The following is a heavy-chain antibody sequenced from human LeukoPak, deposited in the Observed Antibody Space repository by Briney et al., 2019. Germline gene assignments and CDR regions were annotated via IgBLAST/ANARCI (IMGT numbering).Heavy chain of an antibody. CDR3: ARVGIVGATFAFDI. CDR1: GFTFSSYA. V-gene: IGHV3-30*02. D-gene: IGHD1-26*01. J-gene: IGHJ3*02. Sequence: GGSLRPSCAASGFTFSSYAMHWVRQAPGKGREWVTFIRYDGSNKYYEDSVKGRFTTSRDNSKNTLYLQMNSLRAEDTAVYYCARVGIVGATFAFDIWGQGTMVTVSS. CDR2: IRYDGSNK.